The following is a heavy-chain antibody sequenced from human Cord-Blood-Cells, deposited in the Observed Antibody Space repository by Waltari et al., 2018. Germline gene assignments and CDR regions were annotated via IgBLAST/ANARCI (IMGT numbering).Heavy chain of an antibody. CDR2: IIPIFGTA. J-gene: IGHJ6*03. V-gene: IGHV1-69*01. CDR1: GGTFSSYA. D-gene: IGHD3-3*01. Sequence: QVQLVQSGAEVKKPGSSVKVSCKASGGTFSSYAISWVRQAPGQGLEWMGGIIPIFGTANYAQKFQGRVTSTADESTSTAYMELSSLRSEDTAVYYCARVGITIFGVTDYYYMDVWGKGTTVTVSS. CDR3: ARVGITIFGVTDYYYMDV.